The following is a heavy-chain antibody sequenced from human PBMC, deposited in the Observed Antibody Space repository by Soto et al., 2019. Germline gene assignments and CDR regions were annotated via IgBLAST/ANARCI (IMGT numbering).Heavy chain of an antibody. CDR1: GGTFSSYA. Sequence: SVKVSCKASGGTFSSYAISWVRQAPGQGLEWMGGIIPIFGTANYAQKFQGRVTITADESTSTAYMELSSLRSEDTAVYYCAGHGGAYCGGDCYLRGADSNAFDIWGQGTMVTVSS. CDR2: IIPIFGTA. D-gene: IGHD2-21*02. J-gene: IGHJ3*02. CDR3: AGHGGAYCGGDCYLRGADSNAFDI. V-gene: IGHV1-69*13.